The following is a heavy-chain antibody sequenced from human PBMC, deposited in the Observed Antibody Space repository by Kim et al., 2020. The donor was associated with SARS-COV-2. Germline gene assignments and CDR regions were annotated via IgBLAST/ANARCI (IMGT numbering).Heavy chain of an antibody. D-gene: IGHD3-10*01. V-gene: IGHV4-34*01. CDR3: ARGRGIYGSGSYHLSPFDY. CDR2: INHSGST. Sequence: SETLSLTCAVYGGSFSGYYWSWIRQPPGKGLEWIGEINHSGSTNYNPSLKSRVTISVDTSKNQFSLKLSSVTAADTAVYYCARGRGIYGSGSYHLSPFDYWGQGTLVTVSS. J-gene: IGHJ4*02. CDR1: GGSFSGYY.